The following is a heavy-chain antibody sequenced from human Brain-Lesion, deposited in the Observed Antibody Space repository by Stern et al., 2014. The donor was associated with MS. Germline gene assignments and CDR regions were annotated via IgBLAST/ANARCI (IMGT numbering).Heavy chain of an antibody. Sequence: DQLVESGAEVKKPGSSVKVSCKASGGTFSSYAISWVLQAPGQGLEWMGGIIPIFGTANYAQKFQGRVTITADESTSTAYMELSSLRSEDTAVYYCARGVLRFLEWPYYGMYVWGQGTTVTVSS. CDR3: ARGVLRFLEWPYYGMYV. V-gene: IGHV1-69*01. CDR1: GGTFSSYA. CDR2: IIPIFGTA. J-gene: IGHJ6*02. D-gene: IGHD3-3*01.